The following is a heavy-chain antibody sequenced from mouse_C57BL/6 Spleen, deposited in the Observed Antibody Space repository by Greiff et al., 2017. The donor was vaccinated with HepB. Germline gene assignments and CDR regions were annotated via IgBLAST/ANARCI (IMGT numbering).Heavy chain of an antibody. CDR2: IWTGGGT. CDR1: GFSLTSYA. Sequence: VKLQESGPGLVAPSQSLSITCTVSGFSLTSYAISWVRQPPGKGLEWLGVIWTGGGTNYNSALKSRLSISKDNSKSQVFLKMNSLQTDDTARYYCARGDYGSSYHYAMDYWGQGTSVTVSS. CDR3: ARGDYGSSYHYAMDY. J-gene: IGHJ4*01. V-gene: IGHV2-9-1*01. D-gene: IGHD1-1*01.